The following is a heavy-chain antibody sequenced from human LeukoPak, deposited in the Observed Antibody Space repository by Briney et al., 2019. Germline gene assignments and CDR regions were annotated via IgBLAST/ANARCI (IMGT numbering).Heavy chain of an antibody. CDR3: ARDKPYYDFWSGSPYGMDV. CDR1: GYTFTGYY. D-gene: IGHD3-3*01. V-gene: IGHV1-46*01. CDR2: INPSGGST. J-gene: IGHJ6*02. Sequence: GASVKVSCKASGYTFTGYYMHWVRQAPGQGLEWMGIINPSGGSTSYAQKFQGRVTMTRDTSTSTVYMELSSLRSEDTAVYYCARDKPYYDFWSGSPYGMDVWGQGTTVTVSS.